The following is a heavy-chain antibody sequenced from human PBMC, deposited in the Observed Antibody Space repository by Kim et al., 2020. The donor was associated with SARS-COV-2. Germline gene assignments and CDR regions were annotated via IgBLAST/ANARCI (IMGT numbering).Heavy chain of an antibody. J-gene: IGHJ4*02. V-gene: IGHV3-30*04. CDR2: ISYDGSNK. Sequence: GGSLRLSCAASGFTFSSYAMHWVRQAPGKGLEWVALISYDGSNKYYADSVKGRFTISRDNSKNTLYLQMNSLRAEDTAVYYCARACGGRGCHPDYWGQGTLVTVSS. CDR3: ARACGGRGCHPDY. D-gene: IGHD6-19*01. CDR1: GFTFSSYA.